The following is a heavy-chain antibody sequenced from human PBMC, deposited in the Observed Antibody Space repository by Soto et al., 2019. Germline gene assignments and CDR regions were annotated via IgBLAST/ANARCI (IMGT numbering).Heavy chain of an antibody. CDR1: GFTFNNHA. Sequence: ESGGGFVQPGGSLRLSCAASGFTFNNHAMSWVRQAPGKGLEWVSGISASGGLIYYAESVKGRFNMSRDNSKNTLYLQMNSLRAEDTAVYFCAKRQGIGSAAKNFDFWGQGALVTVSS. V-gene: IGHV3-23*01. CDR3: AKRQGIGSAAKNFDF. D-gene: IGHD6-13*01. CDR2: ISASGGLI. J-gene: IGHJ4*02.